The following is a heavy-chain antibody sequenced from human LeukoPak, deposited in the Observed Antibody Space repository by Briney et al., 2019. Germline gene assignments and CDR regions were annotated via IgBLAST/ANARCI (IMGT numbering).Heavy chain of an antibody. J-gene: IGHJ1*01. CDR2: IWYDGSNK. V-gene: IGHV3-33*01. CDR3: ARMTRDCTNGVCRPRGYFQH. CDR1: GFTFSSYG. D-gene: IGHD2-8*01. Sequence: GRSLRLSCAASGFTFSSYGMHWVRQAPGKGLEWGAVIWYDGSNKYYADSVKGRFTISRDNSKNTLYLQMNSLRAEDTAVYYCARMTRDCTNGVCRPRGYFQHWGQGTLVTVSS.